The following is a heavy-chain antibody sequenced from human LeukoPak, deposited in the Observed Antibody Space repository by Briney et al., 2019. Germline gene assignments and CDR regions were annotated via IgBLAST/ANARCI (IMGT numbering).Heavy chain of an antibody. CDR1: GFSFSSYA. V-gene: IGHV3-23*01. J-gene: IGHJ4*01. D-gene: IGHD1-1*01. Sequence: GSLRRSCAASGFSFSSYAVSWVRQAPGKGLEWVRFTISRDDSKNTLYLQMNSLRAEDTAVYYCAKVQLVIGVDYWGQGTLATVPS. CDR3: AKVQLVIGVDY.